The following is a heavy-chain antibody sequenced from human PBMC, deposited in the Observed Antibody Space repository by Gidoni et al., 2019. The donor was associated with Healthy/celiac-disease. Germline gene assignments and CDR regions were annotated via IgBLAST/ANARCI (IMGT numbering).Heavy chain of an antibody. V-gene: IGHV3-7*01. J-gene: IGHJ4*02. D-gene: IGHD3-22*01. CDR3: ARVSYYDSSGYRPQFDY. Sequence: EVQLVESGGGLVQPGGSLRLSCAASGFTFSSYWMSWVRQAPGKGLEWVANIKQDGSEKYYVDSVKGRFTISRDNAKNSLYLQMNSLRAEDTAVYYCARVSYYDSSGYRPQFDYWGQGTLVTVSS. CDR1: GFTFSSYW. CDR2: IKQDGSEK.